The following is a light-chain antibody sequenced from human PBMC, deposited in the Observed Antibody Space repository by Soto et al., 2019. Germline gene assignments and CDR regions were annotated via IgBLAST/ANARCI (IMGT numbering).Light chain of an antibody. CDR2: WAS. Sequence: IVMTQSPDSLAVSLGERATINCKSSQSVLFSSYSQEYLAWYQQKPGQPPKLLISWASTRESGVPDRFSGSGSETDFTLTISSLQAEDVAVYYCQQYYSAPFTFGPGTKVDIK. J-gene: IGKJ3*01. V-gene: IGKV4-1*01. CDR1: QSVLFSSYSQEY. CDR3: QQYYSAPFT.